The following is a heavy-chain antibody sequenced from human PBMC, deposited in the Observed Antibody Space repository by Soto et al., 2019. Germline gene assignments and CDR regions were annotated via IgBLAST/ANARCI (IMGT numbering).Heavy chain of an antibody. D-gene: IGHD3-16*01. Sequence: QVQLVQSGDEVKKPGASVKVSCKASGYIFVNYGIPWVRQAPGQGLEWMGWISSYTGNTHSATKVQGRLTMTTDTSTSTAYMDLGSLTSDDTAVYYCVMLDNYVTPTPQDVWGQGTTVTVSS. V-gene: IGHV1-18*01. CDR3: VMLDNYVTPTPQDV. J-gene: IGHJ6*02. CDR1: GYIFVNYG. CDR2: ISSYTGNT.